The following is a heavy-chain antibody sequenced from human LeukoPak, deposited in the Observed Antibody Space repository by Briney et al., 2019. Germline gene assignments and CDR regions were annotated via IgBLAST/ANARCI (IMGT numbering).Heavy chain of an antibody. Sequence: PGGSLRLSCAGSGFTFTRFWMHWVRQAPGKGPVWVARINVEGTTTTYADSVEGRFTISRDENTLYLQMNYLRVDDTAVYYCTRGGEEPFDYWGQGTLVTVSP. CDR1: GFTFTRFW. V-gene: IGHV3-74*01. CDR2: INVEGTTT. D-gene: IGHD3-10*01. CDR3: TRGGEEPFDY. J-gene: IGHJ4*02.